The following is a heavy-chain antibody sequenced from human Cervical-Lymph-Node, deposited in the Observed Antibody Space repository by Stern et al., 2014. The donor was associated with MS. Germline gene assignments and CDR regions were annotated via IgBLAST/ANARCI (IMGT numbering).Heavy chain of an antibody. Sequence: VQLVESGGGVVQPGKSLTLSCAASGFNFSLYGMHWVRQSPGKGLEWVAVIGYDGNKKYYVDSVEGRFIISRDNSKSTLYLQMNSLRPEDTAFYYCVTYYYDSSGYFSALDHWGQGALVTVSS. J-gene: IGHJ4*02. V-gene: IGHV3-33*03. CDR3: VTYYYDSSGYFSALDH. D-gene: IGHD3-22*01. CDR2: IGYDGNKK. CDR1: GFNFSLYG.